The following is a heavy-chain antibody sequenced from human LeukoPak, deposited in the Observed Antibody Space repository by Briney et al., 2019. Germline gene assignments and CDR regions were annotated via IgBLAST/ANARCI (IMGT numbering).Heavy chain of an antibody. J-gene: IGHJ6*02. V-gene: IGHV3-7*01. CDR2: IKQEGSEK. CDR1: GFTFSSYW. D-gene: IGHD3-9*01. CDR3: ARDLGNDILTGQRWVYYYGMDV. Sequence: GGSLRLSCAASGFTFSSYWMSWVRQAPGKGREWVANIKQEGSEKYNVDSVKGRFTISRDNAKNSLYLQMNSLRAEDTAVYYCARDLGNDILTGQRWVYYYGMDVWGQGTTVTVSS.